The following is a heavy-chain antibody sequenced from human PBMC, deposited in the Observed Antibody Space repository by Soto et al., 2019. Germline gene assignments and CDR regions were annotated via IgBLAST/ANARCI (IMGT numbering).Heavy chain of an antibody. CDR1: GGTFSSYA. J-gene: IGHJ4*02. CDR2: IIPIFGTA. V-gene: IGHV1-69*12. D-gene: IGHD3-16*02. CDR3: ARDRSPPNYDYVWGSYRYGPGDY. Sequence: QVQLVQSGAEVKKPGSSVKVSCKASGGTFSSYAMSWVRQAPGQGLEWMGGIIPIFGTANYAQKFQGRVTITADESTSTAYMELSSLRSEDTAVYYCARDRSPPNYDYVWGSYRYGPGDYWGQGTLVTVSS.